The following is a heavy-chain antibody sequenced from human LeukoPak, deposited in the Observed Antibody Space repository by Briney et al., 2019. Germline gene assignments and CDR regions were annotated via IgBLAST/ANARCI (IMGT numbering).Heavy chain of an antibody. V-gene: IGHV1-2*02. D-gene: IGHD6-13*01. J-gene: IGHJ4*02. CDR3: ARVSSWFIGY. Sequence: GASVKVSCKASRYTFTAYYIHWVRQAPGQGLEWMGWINPNSGGTNYAQKFQGRVTMTRDTSISTAYMELSRLRSDDTAAYYCARVSSWFIGYWGQGTLVTVSS. CDR1: RYTFTAYY. CDR2: INPNSGGT.